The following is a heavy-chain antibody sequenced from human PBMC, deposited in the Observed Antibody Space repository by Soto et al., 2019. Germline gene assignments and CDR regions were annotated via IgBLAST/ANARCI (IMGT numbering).Heavy chain of an antibody. CDR1: GFTFSNAG. CDR3: TTDGGDYDILTGWVYGMDV. Sequence: GGSLRLSCAASGFTFSNAGRNWVRQATGKGLEWVGRIKSKTDGGTTDYAAPVKGRFTISRDDSKNTLYLQMNSLKTEDTAVYYCTTDGGDYDILTGWVYGMDVWGQGTTVTVSS. J-gene: IGHJ6*02. V-gene: IGHV3-15*07. D-gene: IGHD3-9*01. CDR2: IKSKTDGGTT.